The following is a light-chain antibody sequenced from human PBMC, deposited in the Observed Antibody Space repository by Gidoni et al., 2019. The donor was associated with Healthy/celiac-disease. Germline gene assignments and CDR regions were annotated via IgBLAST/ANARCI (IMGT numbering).Light chain of an antibody. V-gene: IGLV2-14*03. CDR1: SSDVGVYNY. J-gene: IGLJ2*01. CDR2: DVS. Sequence: QSARTPPASVSGSPGHSITISCTGTSSDVGVYNYVSWYQPHPGKAPKLMIYDVSNRPSGVSNRFSGSKSGNTASLTISGRQAEDEADYYCSSYTSSSTGVFGGGTKLTVL. CDR3: SSYTSSSTGV.